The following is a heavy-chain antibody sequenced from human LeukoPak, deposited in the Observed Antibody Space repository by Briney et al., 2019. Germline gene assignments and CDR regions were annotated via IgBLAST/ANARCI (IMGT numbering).Heavy chain of an antibody. CDR3: ARVGPYYYDSSGYSRGY. J-gene: IGHJ4*02. V-gene: IGHV4-34*01. D-gene: IGHD3-22*01. CDR2: INHSGST. Sequence: SETPSLTCAVYGGSFSGYYWSWIRQPPGKGLEWIGEINHSGSTNYNPSLKSRVTISVDTSKNQFSLKLSSVTAADTAVYYCARVGPYYYDSSGYSRGYWGQGTLVTVSS. CDR1: GGSFSGYY.